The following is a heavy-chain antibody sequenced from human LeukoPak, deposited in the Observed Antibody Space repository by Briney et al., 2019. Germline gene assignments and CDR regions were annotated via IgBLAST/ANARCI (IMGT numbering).Heavy chain of an antibody. CDR1: GFTFDDYG. Sequence: GGSLRLSCAASGFTFDDYGMSWVRHAPGKGLEWVSGINWNGGSTGYADSVKGRFTISRDNAKNSLYLQMNSLRAEDTALYYCARSNYGSGSYKERGYFDYWGQGTLVTVSS. V-gene: IGHV3-20*04. CDR3: ARSNYGSGSYKERGYFDY. D-gene: IGHD3-10*01. CDR2: INWNGGST. J-gene: IGHJ4*02.